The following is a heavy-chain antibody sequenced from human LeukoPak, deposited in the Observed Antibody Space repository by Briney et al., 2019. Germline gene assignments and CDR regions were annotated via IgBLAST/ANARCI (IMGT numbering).Heavy chain of an antibody. CDR2: ISGSGGST. J-gene: IGHJ4*02. Sequence: GGSLRLSCAASGFTFSSYAMSWVRQAPGKGLEWVSAISGSGGSTYYADSVKGRFTISRDNSKNTLYLQMNSLRAEDTAVYYCARGEVGYCSRTTCYGFDHWGQGSLVTVSS. CDR1: GFTFSSYA. CDR3: ARGEVGYCSRTTCYGFDH. D-gene: IGHD2-2*01. V-gene: IGHV3-23*01.